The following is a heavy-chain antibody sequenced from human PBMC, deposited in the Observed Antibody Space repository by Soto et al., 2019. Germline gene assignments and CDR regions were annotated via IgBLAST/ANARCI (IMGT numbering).Heavy chain of an antibody. CDR2: IIPLFGTP. J-gene: IGHJ4*02. Sequence: QVQLVQSGAEVKKPGSSVKVSCKASGGIFSTYAISWLRQAPGQGLEWMGGIIPLFGTPNYAQRFQGRVNYTADESTSTAYMELSRLRSEDTAVYYCARDRDDYGSGNYYNRIDFWGQGTLVTVSS. V-gene: IGHV1-69*01. CDR3: ARDRDDYGSGNYYNRIDF. CDR1: GGIFSTYA. D-gene: IGHD3-10*01.